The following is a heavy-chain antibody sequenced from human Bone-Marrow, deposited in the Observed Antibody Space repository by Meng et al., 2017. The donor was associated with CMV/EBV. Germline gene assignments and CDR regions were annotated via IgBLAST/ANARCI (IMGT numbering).Heavy chain of an antibody. CDR1: GDTFTDYY. CDR2: INPNSGDT. Sequence: QVRLVPSGAELRKPGASVKVSCKASGDTFTDYYMHWVRQAPGQGLEWMGCINPNSGDTNYAQKFQGRVTMTRDTSISTAYMELSRLRSDDTAVYYCTRDAHLTTVTPNWFDPWGQGTLVTVAS. D-gene: IGHD4-17*01. V-gene: IGHV1-2*02. CDR3: TRDAHLTTVTPNWFDP. J-gene: IGHJ5*02.